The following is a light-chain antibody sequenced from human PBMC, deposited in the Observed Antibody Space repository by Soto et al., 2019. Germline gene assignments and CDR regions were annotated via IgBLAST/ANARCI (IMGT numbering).Light chain of an antibody. J-gene: IGKJ2*01. CDR1: QSVSSN. CDR2: GAS. V-gene: IGKV3-15*01. CDR3: QQYNNLTYN. Sequence: EIVMTQSPATLSVSPGERATLSCRASQSVSSNLAWYQQKPGQAPRLLIYGASTRATGLPARFSGSGSGTEFTLTISSLQSEDFAVYYCQQYNNLTYNLGQRTKLEIK.